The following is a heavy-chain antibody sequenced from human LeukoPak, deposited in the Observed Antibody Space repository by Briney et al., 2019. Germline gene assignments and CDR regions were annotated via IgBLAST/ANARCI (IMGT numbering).Heavy chain of an antibody. D-gene: IGHD3-9*01. CDR3: ARMYYDILTGYLYYFDY. CDR1: GYTFTGYY. CDR2: INPNSGGT. J-gene: IGHJ4*02. Sequence: GASVKDSCKASGYTFTGYYMHWVRQAPGQGLEWMGWINPNSGGTNYAQKFQGRVTLTRDTSISTAYMELSRLRSDDTAVYYCARMYYDILTGYLYYFDYWGQGTLVTVSS. V-gene: IGHV1-2*02.